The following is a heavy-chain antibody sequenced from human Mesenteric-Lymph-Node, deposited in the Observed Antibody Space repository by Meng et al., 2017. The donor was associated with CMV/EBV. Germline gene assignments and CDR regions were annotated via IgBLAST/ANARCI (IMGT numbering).Heavy chain of an antibody. CDR3: ARHQRWLKSEGGFNY. CDR2: INHSGST. D-gene: IGHD4-23*01. CDR1: GGSVSGYY. J-gene: IGHJ4*02. V-gene: IGHV4-34*01. Sequence: VQLQQWGAGLVKPSETLSPTWAVYGGSVSGYYWSWIRQPPGKGLEWIGEINHSGSTNYNPSLKSRVTISVDTSKNQFSLKLSSVTAADTAVYYCARHQRWLKSEGGFNYWGQGTLVTVSS.